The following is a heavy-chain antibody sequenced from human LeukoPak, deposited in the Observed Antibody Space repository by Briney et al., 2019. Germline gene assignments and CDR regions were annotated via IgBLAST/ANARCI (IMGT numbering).Heavy chain of an antibody. V-gene: IGHV4-39*07. CDR2: IFHLGGT. D-gene: IGHD3-16*02. J-gene: IGHJ3*02. CDR3: GRKDPKSYAFDI. Sequence: SETLSLTCTVSGGSISSSSYSWGWVRQPPGKGLEWVGEIFHLGGTNANPSLKSRVTISVDRSKNQFSLRLNSVTAADTAVYYCGRKDPKSYAFDIWGQGTLVTVSS. CDR1: GGSISSSSYS.